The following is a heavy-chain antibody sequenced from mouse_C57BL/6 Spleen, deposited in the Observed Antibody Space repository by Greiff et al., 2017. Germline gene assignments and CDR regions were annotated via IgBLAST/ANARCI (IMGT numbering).Heavy chain of an antibody. CDR2: IDPETGGT. Sequence: VQLQQSGAELVRPGASVTLSCKASGYTFTDYEMHWVKQTPVHGLEWIGAIDPETGGTAYNQKFKGQAILTADKSSSTAYMELRSLTSEDSAVYYCTRWGTTVRFAYWGQGTLVTVSA. CDR1: GYTFTDYE. D-gene: IGHD1-1*01. J-gene: IGHJ3*01. V-gene: IGHV1-15*01. CDR3: TRWGTTVRFAY.